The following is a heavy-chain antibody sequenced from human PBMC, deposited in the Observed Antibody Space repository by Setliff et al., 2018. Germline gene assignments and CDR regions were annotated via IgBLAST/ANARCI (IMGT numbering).Heavy chain of an antibody. V-gene: IGHV1-2*04. J-gene: IGHJ6*02. Sequence: GASVKVSCKASGYTFTDYYMHWVRHAPGQGLEWMGWINPKSGGTNYAQKFQGWVTLTRDTSISTVYMDLSSLKSDHTAVYYCARDRDSQEAAAGSRKHYYGMDVWGQGTTVTVSS. CDR1: GYTFTDYY. CDR3: ARDRDSQEAAAGSRKHYYGMDV. CDR2: INPKSGGT. D-gene: IGHD6-13*01.